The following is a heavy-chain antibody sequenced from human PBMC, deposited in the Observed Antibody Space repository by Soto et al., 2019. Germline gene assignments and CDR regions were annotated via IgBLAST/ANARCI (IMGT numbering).Heavy chain of an antibody. CDR2: ISYDGSNK. Sequence: QVQLVESGGGVVQPGRSLRLSCAASGFTFRSYGMHWVRQAPGKGLEWVAVISYDGSNKYHADSVKGRFTISRDNSKNTXYXQMNSRRAEDTAVYYCAKDRWGDILSGTYRGGWFDPWGQGTVVTVSS. J-gene: IGHJ5*02. CDR3: AKDRWGDILSGTYRGGWFDP. V-gene: IGHV3-30*18. D-gene: IGHD3-9*01. CDR1: GFTFRSYG.